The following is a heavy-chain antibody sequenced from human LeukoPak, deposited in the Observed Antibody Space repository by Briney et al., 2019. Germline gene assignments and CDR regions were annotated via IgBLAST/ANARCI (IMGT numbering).Heavy chain of an antibody. Sequence: SETLSLTCTVSGGSISSSSYYWGWIRQPPGKGLEWIGSIYYSGSTYYNPSLKSRVTISVDTSKNQFSLKLSSVTAVDTAVYYCARHVAYGSGSDYWGQGTLVTVSS. V-gene: IGHV4-39*01. CDR2: IYYSGST. CDR1: GGSISSSSYY. D-gene: IGHD3-10*01. CDR3: ARHVAYGSGSDY. J-gene: IGHJ4*02.